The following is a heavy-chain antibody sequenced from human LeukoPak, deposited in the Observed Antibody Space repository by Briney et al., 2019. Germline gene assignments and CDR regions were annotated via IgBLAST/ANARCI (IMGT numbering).Heavy chain of an antibody. CDR1: GGTFSSYA. CDR3: ARERVYCGGDCYSGSEYYYMDV. V-gene: IGHV1-69*06. CDR2: IIPIFGTA. Sequence: ASVKASCKASGGTFSSYAISWVRQAPGQGLERMGGIIPIFGTANYAQKFQGRVTITADKSTSTAYMELSSLRSEDTAVYYCARERVYCGGDCYSGSEYYYMDVWGKGTTVTVSS. D-gene: IGHD2-21*02. J-gene: IGHJ6*03.